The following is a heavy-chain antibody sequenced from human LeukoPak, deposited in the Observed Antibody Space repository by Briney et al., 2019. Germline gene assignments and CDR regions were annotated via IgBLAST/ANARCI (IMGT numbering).Heavy chain of an antibody. D-gene: IGHD3-3*01. CDR2: IYSGGST. J-gene: IGHJ6*03. V-gene: IGHV3-66*01. CDR1: GFTVSSNY. CDR3: ARAYYDFWSGYYGYYYMDV. Sequence: GGSLRLSCAASGFTVSSNYMSWVRQAPGKGLEWVSVIYSGGSTYYADSVKGRFTISRDNSKNTLYLQMNSLRAEDTAVYYCARAYYDFWSGYYGYYYMDVWGKGTTVTVSS.